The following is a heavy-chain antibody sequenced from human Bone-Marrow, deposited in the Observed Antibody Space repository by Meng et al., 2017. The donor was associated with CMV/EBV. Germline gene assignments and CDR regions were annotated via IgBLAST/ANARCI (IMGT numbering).Heavy chain of an antibody. CDR1: GFIFSNYG. V-gene: IGHV3-30*02. CDR2: IRYDGGYK. CDR3: AKDAGGAFDY. J-gene: IGHJ4*02. Sequence: GESLKISCAASGFIFSNYGMHWVRQAPGKGLEWVAFIRYDGGYKYYADSVKGRFTISRDNSKNTLYLQMSSLRAEDTAVYYCAKDAGGAFDYCGQGTLVTVSS. D-gene: IGHD3-10*01.